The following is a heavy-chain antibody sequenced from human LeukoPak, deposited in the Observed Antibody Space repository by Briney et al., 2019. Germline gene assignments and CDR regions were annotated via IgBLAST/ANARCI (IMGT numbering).Heavy chain of an antibody. CDR1: GFTFSNYA. CDR3: AKENGILTGYYTWDY. V-gene: IGHV3-23*01. J-gene: IGHJ4*02. D-gene: IGHD3-9*01. Sequence: GGSLRLSCAASGFTFSNYAMSWVRQAPGKGLEWVSGISGSGGSTYYADSVKGRFAISRDNSKTTLYLQMNSLRAEDTAVYYCAKENGILTGYYTWDYWGQGTLVTVSS. CDR2: ISGSGGST.